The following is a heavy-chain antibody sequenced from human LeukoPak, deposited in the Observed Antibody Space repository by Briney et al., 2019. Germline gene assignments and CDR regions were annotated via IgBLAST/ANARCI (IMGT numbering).Heavy chain of an antibody. Sequence: PGGSLRLSCEASGFTSHSYAMIWVRQPPGKGLEWVSAVSGSGRDTYYTDSVKGRFSISRDNSKKTVFLQVNSLRAEDTAVYYCAKESGDYYGTASYSNLWGQGTLVTVSP. CDR3: AKESGDYYGTASYSNL. CDR1: GFTSHSYA. D-gene: IGHD3-10*01. J-gene: IGHJ4*02. V-gene: IGHV3-23*01. CDR2: VSGSGRDT.